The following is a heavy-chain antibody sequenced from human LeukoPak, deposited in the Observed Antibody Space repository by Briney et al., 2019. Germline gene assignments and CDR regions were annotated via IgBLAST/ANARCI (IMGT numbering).Heavy chain of an antibody. CDR3: AKDGSLRMGYYYGMDV. CDR2: VSGSGGST. CDR1: GFTFSSYA. Sequence: GGSLRLSCAASGFTFSSYAMSWVRQAPGKGLEWVSAVSGSGGSTYYADSVKGRFTISRDNSKNTLYLQMNSLRAEDTAVYYCAKDGSLRMGYYYGMDVWGQGTTVTVSS. J-gene: IGHJ6*02. D-gene: IGHD4-17*01. V-gene: IGHV3-23*01.